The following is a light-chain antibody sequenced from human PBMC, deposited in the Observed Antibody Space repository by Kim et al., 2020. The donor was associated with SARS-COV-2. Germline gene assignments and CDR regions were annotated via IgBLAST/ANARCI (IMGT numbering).Light chain of an antibody. CDR1: SSNIGACYD. Sequence: VALSCTGSSSNIGACYDVHWYQQLPGTAPKLLIYGNSNRPSGVPDRFSGSKSGTSASLAITGLQAEDEADYYCQSYDSSLSGSVFGGGTQLTVL. CDR3: QSYDSSLSGSV. V-gene: IGLV1-40*01. J-gene: IGLJ2*01. CDR2: GNS.